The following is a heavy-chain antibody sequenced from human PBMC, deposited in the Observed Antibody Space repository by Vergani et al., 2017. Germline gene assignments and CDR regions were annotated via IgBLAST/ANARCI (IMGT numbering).Heavy chain of an antibody. CDR1: DASIMTNPY. V-gene: IGHV4-38-2*01. CDR2: IHHSGDT. D-gene: IGHD3-10*01. CDR3: ARQRGSGGFFPSSYFYGMDV. Sequence: QVQLQESGPGLVKPSETLTLTCDVSDASIMTNPYWGWFRPSPGKGLEWIGCIHHSGDTHYNSSLKSRVSISIVSSSKFSLSQTYVTAADTAIYYCARQRGSGGFFPSSYFYGMDVWGHGTTVTVSS. J-gene: IGHJ6*02.